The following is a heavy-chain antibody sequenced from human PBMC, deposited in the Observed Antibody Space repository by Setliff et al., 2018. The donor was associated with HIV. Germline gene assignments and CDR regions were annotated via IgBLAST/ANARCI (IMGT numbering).Heavy chain of an antibody. CDR2: INPSGGST. Sequence: ASVKVSCKASGYTFTSYYTHWVRQAPGQGLEWMGIINPSGGSTSYAQKFQGRVTMTRDTSTSTVYMELSSLRSEDAAVYYCAREDCSGGSCYGSDYWGQGTLVTVSS. CDR3: AREDCSGGSCYGSDY. D-gene: IGHD2-15*01. CDR1: GYTFTSYY. V-gene: IGHV1-46*01. J-gene: IGHJ4*02.